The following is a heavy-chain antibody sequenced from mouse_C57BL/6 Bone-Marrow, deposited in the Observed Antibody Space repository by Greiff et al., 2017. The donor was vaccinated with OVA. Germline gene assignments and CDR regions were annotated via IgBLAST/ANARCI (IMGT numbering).Heavy chain of an antibody. CDR1: GFTFSDYG. CDR3: ARHGYYVAWFAY. CDR2: ISSGSSTI. J-gene: IGHJ3*01. D-gene: IGHD2-3*01. Sequence: EVKLVESGGGLVKPGGSLKLSCAASGFTFSDYGMHWVRQAPEKGLEWVAYISSGSSTIYYADTVKGRFTISRDNAKNTLCLQMTSLRSEDTAMYYCARHGYYVAWFAYWGQGTLVTVSA. V-gene: IGHV5-17*01.